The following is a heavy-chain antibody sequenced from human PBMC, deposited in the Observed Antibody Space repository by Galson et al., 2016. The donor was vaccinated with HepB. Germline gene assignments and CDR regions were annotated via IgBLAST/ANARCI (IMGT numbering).Heavy chain of an antibody. CDR1: GFSFSSYN. V-gene: IGHV3-74*01. Sequence: SLRLSCATSGFSFSSYNIHWVRQAPGKGLEWVSRTERDGSITTYADSVKGRFTISRDDAKNTLFLQLNSLRVGDTAVYYCARDWAWLLYDHWGQGTLVTVSS. J-gene: IGHJ5*02. D-gene: IGHD3-9*01. CDR2: TERDGSIT. CDR3: ARDWAWLLYDH.